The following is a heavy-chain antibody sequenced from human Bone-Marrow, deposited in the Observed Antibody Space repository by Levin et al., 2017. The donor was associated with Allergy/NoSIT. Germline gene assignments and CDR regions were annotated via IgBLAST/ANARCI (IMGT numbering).Heavy chain of an antibody. Sequence: GESLKISCAASGFAFNSHGIHWVRQAPGKGPEWVAVIWYDGSHEFYADSVKGRFTISRDNSKNTVSLQMNSLRVEDTALYYCARDRIKNVRLPSVYYYMDVWGKGTAVIVSS. V-gene: IGHV3-33*01. CDR1: GFAFNSHG. CDR2: IWYDGSHE. D-gene: IGHD5-12*01. J-gene: IGHJ6*03. CDR3: ARDRIKNVRLPSVYYYMDV.